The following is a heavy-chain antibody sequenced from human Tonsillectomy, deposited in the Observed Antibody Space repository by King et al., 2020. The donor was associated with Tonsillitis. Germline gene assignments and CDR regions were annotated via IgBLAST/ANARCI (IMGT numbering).Heavy chain of an antibody. J-gene: IGHJ6*03. V-gene: IGHV3-20*04. CDR2: INWNGGSI. CDR3: ARGLPYDYVWGTYRPYYMDV. CDR1: GFTLDDYG. D-gene: IGHD3-16*02. Sequence: VQLVESGGGVVRPGGSLRLSCAASGFTLDDYGMSWVRQAPGKGLEWVSGINWNGGSIGYADSVKGRFTISRDNAKNSLYLQMNSLRVEDTALYYCARGLPYDYVWGTYRPYYMDVWGKGTTVTVSS.